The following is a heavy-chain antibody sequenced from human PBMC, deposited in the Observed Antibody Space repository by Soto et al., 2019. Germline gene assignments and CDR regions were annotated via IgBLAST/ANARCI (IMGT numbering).Heavy chain of an antibody. V-gene: IGHV4-39*07. D-gene: IGHD2-2*01. CDR1: GGSISPTSFY. Sequence: SETLSLTCTVSGGSISPTSFYWAWIRQPPGKGLEWIGSINYSGTTYYTSSLRSRVTISVDTSKNQFSLKLSSVTAADTAVYYCARVRAGCSATSCYLDPWGQGTLVTVSS. J-gene: IGHJ5*02. CDR2: INYSGTT. CDR3: ARVRAGCSATSCYLDP.